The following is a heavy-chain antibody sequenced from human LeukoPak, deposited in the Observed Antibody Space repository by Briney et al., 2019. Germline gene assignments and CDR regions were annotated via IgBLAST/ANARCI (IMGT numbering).Heavy chain of an antibody. CDR1: GIIFRNYW. Sequence: GGSLRLSCTTSGIIFRNYWIHWVRQAPGKGLVWVSHITQDGSSTFYADSVKGRFTTSRDNAKNTVFLQMHSLTAEDTGVYYCATDDYRGLGYWGQGILVTVSS. D-gene: IGHD4-11*01. J-gene: IGHJ4*02. V-gene: IGHV3-74*01. CDR3: ATDDYRGLGY. CDR2: ITQDGSST.